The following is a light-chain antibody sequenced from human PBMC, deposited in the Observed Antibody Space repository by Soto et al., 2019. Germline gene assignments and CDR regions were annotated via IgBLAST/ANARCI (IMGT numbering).Light chain of an antibody. J-gene: IGLJ2*01. CDR2: RNY. V-gene: IGLV1-47*01. CDR1: TSNIGTNY. CDR3: AAWDDSPSGVV. Sequence: QSVLTQPPSASGTPGQRVTISCSGSTSNIGTNYVYWYQQLPGTAPKLLVYRNYQRPSGVPDRFSGSKSGTSAXLAISGLRSEDEAAYYCAAWDDSPSGVVFGGG.